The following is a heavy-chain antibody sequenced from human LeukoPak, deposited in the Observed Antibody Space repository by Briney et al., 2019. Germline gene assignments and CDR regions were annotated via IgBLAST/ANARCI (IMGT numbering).Heavy chain of an antibody. D-gene: IGHD1-26*01. J-gene: IGHJ4*02. Sequence: PGGSLRLSCTASGFTFGNYAVTWGRQAPGKGLEWVGFIRSKPYGGTAEYAASVQGRFTISRDDSKTIAYLQMNSLKTEDTAVYYCSRYGFVGADFDYWGRGTLVTVSS. CDR2: IRSKPYGGTA. CDR3: SRYGFVGADFDY. CDR1: GFTFGNYA. V-gene: IGHV3-49*04.